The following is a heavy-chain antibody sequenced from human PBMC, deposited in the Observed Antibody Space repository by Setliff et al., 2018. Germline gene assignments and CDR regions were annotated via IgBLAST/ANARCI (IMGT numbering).Heavy chain of an antibody. CDR1: GGSISSRTYY. Sequence: SETLSLTCNVSGGSISSRTYYWSWILQPAGKGLEWIGHIYTSWSTNYNPSLKSRVTMSVDTTKNQFSLKLTSVTDADTAVYYCARVSGFLYVDVWGKGTTVTVSS. D-gene: IGHD3-3*01. V-gene: IGHV4-61*09. CDR2: IYTSWST. CDR3: ARVSGFLYVDV. J-gene: IGHJ6*03.